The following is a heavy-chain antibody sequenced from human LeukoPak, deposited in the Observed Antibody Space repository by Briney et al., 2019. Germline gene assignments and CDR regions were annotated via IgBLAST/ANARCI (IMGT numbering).Heavy chain of an antibody. V-gene: IGHV3-74*01. CDR2: ANTDGSHT. CDR1: GFTFSSYW. Sequence: GGSLRLSCAASGFTFSSYWMHWVRQAPGKGLMWVSRANTDGSHTNYADSVKGRFTISRDNAKNTLYLQMNSLRAEDTAIYYCARGDLTFWGFPHWGQGALVTVSS. CDR3: ARGDLTFWGFPH. D-gene: IGHD7-27*01. J-gene: IGHJ4*02.